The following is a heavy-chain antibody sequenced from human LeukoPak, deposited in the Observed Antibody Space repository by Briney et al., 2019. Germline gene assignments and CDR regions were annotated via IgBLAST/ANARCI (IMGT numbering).Heavy chain of an antibody. CDR2: ISGSGGST. CDR1: GFTFSSYA. J-gene: IGHJ3*02. CDR3: ARRSGYCSGGSCYFGVRGQAFDI. D-gene: IGHD2-15*01. V-gene: IGHV3-23*01. Sequence: GGSLRLSCAASGFTFSSYAMSGVRQAPGKGLEGVSAISGSGGSTYYADSVKGRFTISRDNSKNTLYLQMSSLKASDTAMYYCARRSGYCSGGSCYFGVRGQAFDIWGQGTMVTVSS.